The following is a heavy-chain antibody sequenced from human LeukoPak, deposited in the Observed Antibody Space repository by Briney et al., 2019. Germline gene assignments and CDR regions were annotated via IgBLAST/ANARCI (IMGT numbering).Heavy chain of an antibody. CDR3: AKDRYSSSWYHPDY. CDR2: ISYDGSNK. V-gene: IGHV3-30*18. Sequence: GGSLRLSCAASGFTFSSYGVHWVRQAPGKGLEWVAVISYDGSNKYYADSVKGRFTISRDNSKNTLYLQMNSLRAEDTAVYYCAKDRYSSSWYHPDYWGQGTLVTVSS. CDR1: GFTFSSYG. D-gene: IGHD6-13*01. J-gene: IGHJ4*02.